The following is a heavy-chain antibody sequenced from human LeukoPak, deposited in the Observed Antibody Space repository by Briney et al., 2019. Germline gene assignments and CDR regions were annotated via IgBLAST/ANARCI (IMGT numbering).Heavy chain of an antibody. Sequence: SETLSLTCTVSGGSISSGSYYWSWIRQPAGKGLEWIGRIYTSGSTNYNPSLKSRVTISVDTSKNQFSLKLSSVTAADTAVYYCARGVYDSSGYYLNYFDYWGQGTLVTVSS. J-gene: IGHJ4*02. CDR3: ARGVYDSSGYYLNYFDY. V-gene: IGHV4-61*02. D-gene: IGHD3-22*01. CDR1: GGSISSGSYY. CDR2: IYTSGST.